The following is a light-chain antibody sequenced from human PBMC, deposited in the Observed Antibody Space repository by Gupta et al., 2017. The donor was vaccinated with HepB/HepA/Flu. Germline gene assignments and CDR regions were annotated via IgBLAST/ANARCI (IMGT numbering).Light chain of an antibody. CDR1: QTVDSNY. CDR3: QHYGTSPC. Sequence: EIVLTQSPGTLSLSPVERATLSCRASQTVDSNYLAWYQHKSGQAPRLLIYSASSRATGITDRVSGSGAGTDFTLSSTRLEAEDFAVYYWQHYGTSPCFGGGTKVEI. J-gene: IGKJ4*01. CDR2: SAS. V-gene: IGKV3-20*01.